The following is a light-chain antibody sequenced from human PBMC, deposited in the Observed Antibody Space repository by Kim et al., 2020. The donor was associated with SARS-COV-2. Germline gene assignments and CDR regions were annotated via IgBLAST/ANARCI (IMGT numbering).Light chain of an antibody. CDR3: ASWDDSRSAWL. J-gene: IGLJ3*02. Sequence: QSVLTQPPSVSGTPGQRVTISCSGSTSNIGSSTVNWYRQLPGTAPTLLIYHINQRPSGVPDRFSGSKSGYSASLAISGLHSDDEADYYCASWDDSRSAWLFGGETRLTVL. V-gene: IGLV1-44*01. CDR1: TSNIGSST. CDR2: HIN.